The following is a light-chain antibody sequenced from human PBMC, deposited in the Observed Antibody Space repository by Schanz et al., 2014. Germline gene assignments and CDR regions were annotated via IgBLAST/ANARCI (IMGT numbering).Light chain of an antibody. CDR2: DVG. CDR3: TSYISSSFFWV. Sequence: QSVLTQPASVSGSPGQSITISCTGTSSDVGGYNYVSWYRQHPGKAPKLIIYDVGDRPSGVSNRFSGSKSGNTASLTISGLQAEDEADYYCTSYISSSFFWVFGGGTKLTVL. J-gene: IGLJ3*02. V-gene: IGLV2-14*03. CDR1: SSDVGGYNY.